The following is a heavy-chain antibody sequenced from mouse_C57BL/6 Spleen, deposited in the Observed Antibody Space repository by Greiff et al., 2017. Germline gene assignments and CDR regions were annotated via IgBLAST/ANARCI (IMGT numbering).Heavy chain of an antibody. CDR3: TRSWDGYYYAMDY. CDR2: IDPETGGT. CDR1: GYTFTDYE. V-gene: IGHV1-15*01. D-gene: IGHD4-1*01. J-gene: IGHJ4*01. Sequence: QVQLQQSGAELVRPGASVTLSCKASGYTFTDYEMHWVKQTPVHGLEWIGAIDPETGGTAYNQKFKGKAILTADKSSSTAYMELRSLTSEDSAVYYWTRSWDGYYYAMDYWGQGTSVTVSS.